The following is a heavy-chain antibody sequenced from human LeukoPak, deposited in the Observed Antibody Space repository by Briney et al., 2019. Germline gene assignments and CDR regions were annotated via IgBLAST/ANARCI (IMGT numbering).Heavy chain of an antibody. CDR2: MHPNSGNT. Sequence: GASVKVSCKASGYTFTSYDINWVRQATGQGLEWMGWMHPNSGNTGYAQKFQGRVTMTRNTSISTAYMELSSLRSEDTAVYYCARPHKGRSGWYLLGYWGQGTLVTVSS. CDR1: GYTFTSYD. J-gene: IGHJ4*02. D-gene: IGHD6-19*01. V-gene: IGHV1-8*01. CDR3: ARPHKGRSGWYLLGY.